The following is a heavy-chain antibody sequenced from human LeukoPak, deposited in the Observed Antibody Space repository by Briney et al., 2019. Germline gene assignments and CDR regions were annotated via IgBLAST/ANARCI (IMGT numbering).Heavy chain of an antibody. Sequence: PGGSLRLSCAASGFTFSSYGMHWVRQAPGKGLEWVAVISYDGSNKYYADSVKGRFTISRDNSKNTLSLQMNSLRAEDTAVYYCAKGKVSVAGATNDYWGEGTLVTVSS. CDR2: ISYDGSNK. V-gene: IGHV3-30*18. CDR3: AKGKVSVAGATNDY. J-gene: IGHJ4*02. D-gene: IGHD6-19*01. CDR1: GFTFSSYG.